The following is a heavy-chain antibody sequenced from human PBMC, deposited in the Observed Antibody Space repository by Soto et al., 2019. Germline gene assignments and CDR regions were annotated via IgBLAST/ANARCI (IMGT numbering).Heavy chain of an antibody. Sequence: PGGSLRLSCAASGFTFSSYAMSWVRQAPGKGLEWVSAISGSGGSTYYADSVKGRFTISRDNSKNTLYLQMNSLRAEDTAVYYCATTTRGSGSYPRGAFDIWGQGTMVTVSS. J-gene: IGHJ3*02. D-gene: IGHD1-26*01. V-gene: IGHV3-23*01. CDR2: ISGSGGST. CDR3: ATTTRGSGSYPRGAFDI. CDR1: GFTFSSYA.